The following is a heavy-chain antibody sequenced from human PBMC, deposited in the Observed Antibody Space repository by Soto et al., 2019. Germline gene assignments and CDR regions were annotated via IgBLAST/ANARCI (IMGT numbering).Heavy chain of an antibody. CDR1: GGSISSYY. Sequence: QVQLQESGPGLVKPSETLSLTCTVSGGSISSYYWSWIRQPPGKGLEWIGYIYYSGSTNYNPSLKSRVTITVDTSKNQFSLKLSSVTAADTAVYYCARESGSYEGAFDIWGQGTMVTVSS. J-gene: IGHJ3*02. V-gene: IGHV4-59*01. D-gene: IGHD1-26*01. CDR3: ARESGSYEGAFDI. CDR2: IYYSGST.